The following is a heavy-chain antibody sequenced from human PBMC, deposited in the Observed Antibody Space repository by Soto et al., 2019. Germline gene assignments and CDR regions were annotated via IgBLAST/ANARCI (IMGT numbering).Heavy chain of an antibody. J-gene: IGHJ4*02. V-gene: IGHV4-34*12. D-gene: IGHD3-22*01. CDR3: ARPHYDSNTFYSFFDY. CDR1: DGSFSGYY. CDR2: IFHGGST. Sequence: TLSLTRAVYDGSFSGYYWSWIRQPPGKGLEWIGEIFHGGSTDYSPSLKSRVTISVDTSKNQFSLELRSVTAADTAVYYCARPHYDSNTFYSFFDYWGQGTLGTVSS.